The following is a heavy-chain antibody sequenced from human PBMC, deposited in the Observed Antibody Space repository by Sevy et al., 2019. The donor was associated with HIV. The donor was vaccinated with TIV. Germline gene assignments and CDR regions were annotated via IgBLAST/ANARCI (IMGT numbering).Heavy chain of an antibody. V-gene: IGHV3-11*01. CDR3: ARAAGWFDA. CDR2: INTSTSTTTI. J-gene: IGHJ5*02. Sequence: GGSLRLSCAASGFTFNDYNLSWIRQAPGKGLEWDSYINTSTSTTTIYNADSVKGRFTISRDNAKNSIYLQMNSLRVDDTAVYYCARAAGWFDAWGQGTLVTVSS. CDR1: GFTFNDYN.